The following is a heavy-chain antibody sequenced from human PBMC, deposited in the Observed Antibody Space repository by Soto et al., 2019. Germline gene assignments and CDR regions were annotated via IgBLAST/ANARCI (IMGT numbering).Heavy chain of an antibody. Sequence: QVQLQESGPGLVKPSQTLSLTCTVSGGSISNGDYYWSWIRQHPGKGLEWIGYIYYTGISYYNPSLKSRLTLSVDTSKNQFSLRLTSVTAADTAVYYCARFDGFDANGFSQGYFDPWCQGTLVTVSS. J-gene: IGHJ5*02. V-gene: IGHV4-31*03. CDR3: ARFDGFDANGFSQGYFDP. D-gene: IGHD2-8*01. CDR2: IYYTGIS. CDR1: GGSISNGDYY.